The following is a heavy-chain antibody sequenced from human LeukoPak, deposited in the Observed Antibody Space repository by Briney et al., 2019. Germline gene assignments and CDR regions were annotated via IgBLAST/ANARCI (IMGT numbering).Heavy chain of an antibody. CDR1: GFTVASNH. CDR3: AKYYYGSGSSDFDY. J-gene: IGHJ4*02. Sequence: PGGSLRLSCAASGFTVASNHMSWVRQAPGKGLVWVSIIYSGGSTYYTDSVKGRFTISRDNSKNTLDLRMNSLRAEDTAVYYCAKYYYGSGSSDFDYWGQGTLVTVSS. D-gene: IGHD3-10*01. CDR2: IYSGGST. V-gene: IGHV3-53*01.